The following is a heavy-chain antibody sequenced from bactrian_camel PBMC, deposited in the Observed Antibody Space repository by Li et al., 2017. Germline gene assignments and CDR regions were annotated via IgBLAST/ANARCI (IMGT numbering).Heavy chain of an antibody. CDR1: FFILDDFE. V-gene: IGHV3S53*01. CDR2: IDSDGST. Sequence: HVQLVESGGGSVQTGGSLRLSCKPSFFILDDFEMMWYRQAPGNECEGVAAIDSDGSTSYADSVKGRFTVSKDNAKNTLYLQMSSLNLRTLPSTTVRHAIQSLGVILLGSELTTLVTGARGPRSPSP. D-gene: IGHD3*01. J-gene: IGHJ6*01. CDR3: RHAIQSLGVILLGSELTTLVT.